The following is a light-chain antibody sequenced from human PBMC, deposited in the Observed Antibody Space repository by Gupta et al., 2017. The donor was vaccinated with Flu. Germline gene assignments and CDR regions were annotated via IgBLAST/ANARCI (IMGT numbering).Light chain of an antibody. CDR1: CSDVGIYNC. CDR3: CSYAFSRA. CDR2: DVT. V-gene: IGLV2-11*03. J-gene: IGLJ1*01. Sequence: VTCSDVGIYNCFSCYQEQPGKAPKILTYDVTHRPSGVPDRFTGSKSVNPATLAIYGLQAEDEADYYCCSYAFSRAFGAGTKLTVL.